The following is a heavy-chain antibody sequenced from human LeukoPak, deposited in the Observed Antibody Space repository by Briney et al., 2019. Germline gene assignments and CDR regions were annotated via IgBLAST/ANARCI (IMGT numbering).Heavy chain of an antibody. CDR3: VRDSPGYGAYDFD. CDR1: GFTFSSYW. CDR2: IKEDGSAK. V-gene: IGHV3-7*01. D-gene: IGHD5-12*01. J-gene: IGHJ4*02. Sequence: GGSLRLSCAASGFTFSSYWMSWVGQAPGKGLEWVANIKEDGSAKYYVDSVKGRFTISRDNAKNSLYLQMNNLSAEDTAVYYCVRDSPGYGAYDFDWGQGTLVTVSS.